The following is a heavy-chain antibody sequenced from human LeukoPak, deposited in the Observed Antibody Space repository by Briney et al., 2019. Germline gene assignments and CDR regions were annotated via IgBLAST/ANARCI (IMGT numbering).Heavy chain of an antibody. CDR3: AKDDAWLQYND. CDR2: INPSGGST. J-gene: IGHJ4*02. Sequence: ASVTVSCKASGYTFTSYYMHWVRQAPGQGLEWMGIINPSGGSTGYAQKFQGRVTMTRDTSTSTVYMELSSLRSEDTAVYYCAKDDAWLQYNDWGQGTLVTVSS. CDR1: GYTFTSYY. D-gene: IGHD5-24*01. V-gene: IGHV1-46*01.